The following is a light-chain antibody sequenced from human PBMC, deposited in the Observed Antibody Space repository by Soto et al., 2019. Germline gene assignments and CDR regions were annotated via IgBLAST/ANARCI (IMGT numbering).Light chain of an antibody. CDR1: QSVSSY. CDR3: QQRSNWPRT. V-gene: IGKV3-11*01. Sequence: EIVLTQSPATLSLSPGERATLSCRASQSVSSYLAWYQQKPGQAPRLLIYESSNRAAGIPARFSGRGSGTDFTLTISSLEPEDFAVYYCQQRSNWPRTFGQGTKVDIK. J-gene: IGKJ1*01. CDR2: ESS.